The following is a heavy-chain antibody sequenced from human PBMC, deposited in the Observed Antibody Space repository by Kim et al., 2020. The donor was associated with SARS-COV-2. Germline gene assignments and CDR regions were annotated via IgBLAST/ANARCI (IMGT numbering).Heavy chain of an antibody. V-gene: IGHV3-48*03. J-gene: IGHJ4*02. D-gene: IGHD2-8*02. CDR2: ISNTGSTK. CDR3: ARRSLCTAGVCYSYSFDY. CDR1: GFTFSNFG. Sequence: GGSLRLFCAASGFTFSNFGMTWVRQAPGKGLEWVSYISNTGSTKHYADSVKGRFTISRDNAQNSLYLQLNSLSAEDTAIYYCARRSLCTAGVCYSYSFDYWGQGALVSVSS.